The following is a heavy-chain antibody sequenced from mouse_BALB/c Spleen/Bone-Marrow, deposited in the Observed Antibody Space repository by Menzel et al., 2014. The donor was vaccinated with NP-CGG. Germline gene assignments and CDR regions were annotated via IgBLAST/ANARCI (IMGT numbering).Heavy chain of an antibody. Sequence: VNVVESGPGLVQPSQSLSITCTVSGFSLTGNGVHWVRQSPGKGLEWLGVIWRGGSTDYNAAFMSRLTITKDNSKNQVFFKMNSLQGDDTAMYYCAKGGITTVWYFGVWGAGTTVTVSS. J-gene: IGHJ1*01. CDR3: AKGGITTVWYFGV. CDR1: GFSLTGNG. D-gene: IGHD1-1*01. CDR2: IWRGGST. V-gene: IGHV2-5*01.